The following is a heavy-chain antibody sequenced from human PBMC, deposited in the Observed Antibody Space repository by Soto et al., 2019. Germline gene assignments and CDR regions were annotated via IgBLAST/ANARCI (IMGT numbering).Heavy chain of an antibody. CDR1: GGSITSANW. CDR2: ISHSGTT. Sequence: SETLSLTCAVSGGSITSANWWTWVRQPPGGGLEWIGEISHSGTTNYKASLKSRVTMSVDKTKNDVSLKLTSVTAADTAVYYCARVLRGWFDPWGQGTPATVSS. J-gene: IGHJ5*02. V-gene: IGHV4-4*02. CDR3: ARVLRGWFDP.